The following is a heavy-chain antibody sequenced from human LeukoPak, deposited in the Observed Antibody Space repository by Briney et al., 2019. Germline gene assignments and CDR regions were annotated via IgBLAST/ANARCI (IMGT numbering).Heavy chain of an antibody. Sequence: QAPGXXXXWMGGIIPIFGTANYAQKFQGRVTITADESTSTASMELSSLRSEDTAVYYCASGIFGVVIGYYYYGMDVWGQGTTVTVSS. D-gene: IGHD3-3*02. CDR2: IIPIFGTA. V-gene: IGHV1-69*01. J-gene: IGHJ6*02. CDR3: ASGIFGVVIGYYYYGMDV.